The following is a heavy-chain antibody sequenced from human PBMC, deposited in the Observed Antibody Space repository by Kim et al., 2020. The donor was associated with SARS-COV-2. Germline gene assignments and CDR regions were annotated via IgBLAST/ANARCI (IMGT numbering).Heavy chain of an antibody. CDR1: GFTFSSNY. J-gene: IGHJ4*02. V-gene: IGHV3-66*01. CDR3: STNTVAAAIF. Sequence: GGSLRLSCAASGFTFSSNYMSWLRQAPGKGLEWLSVIYSGNKTYSVEYEKARFTIFRVKSENSQYLQMSSLRVEDTAVYYCSTNTVAAAIFWGQGGLVT. CDR2: IYSGNKT. D-gene: IGHD2-2*02.